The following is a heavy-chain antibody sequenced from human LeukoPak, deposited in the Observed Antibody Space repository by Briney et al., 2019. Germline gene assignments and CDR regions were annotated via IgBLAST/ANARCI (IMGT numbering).Heavy chain of an antibody. J-gene: IGHJ5*02. CDR3: ARSRYGDYSP. V-gene: IGHV1-8*01. CDR1: GYTFTNYD. CDR2: MNPNTGNT. D-gene: IGHD4-17*01. Sequence: ASVKVSCKPSGYTFTNYDINWVRRAGGRGLEWMGWMNPNTGNTGYAQKFQGRVTMTRDTSTSTAYMELRNLRSEDTAVYFCARSRYGDYSPWGQGTLVIVSS.